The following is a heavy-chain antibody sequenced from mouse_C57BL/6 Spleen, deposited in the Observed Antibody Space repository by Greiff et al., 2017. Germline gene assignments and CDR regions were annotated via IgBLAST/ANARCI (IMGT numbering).Heavy chain of an antibody. J-gene: IGHJ2*01. V-gene: IGHV5-16*01. CDR1: GFTFSDYY. CDR2: INYDGSST. Sequence: EVKLMASEGGLVQPGSSMKLSCTASGFTFSDYYMAWVRQVPEKGLEWVANINYDGSSTYYLDSLKSRFIISRDNAKNILYLQMSSLKSEDTATYYCAREGGYGNPYYFDYWGQGTTLTVSS. CDR3: AREGGYGNPYYFDY. D-gene: IGHD2-1*01.